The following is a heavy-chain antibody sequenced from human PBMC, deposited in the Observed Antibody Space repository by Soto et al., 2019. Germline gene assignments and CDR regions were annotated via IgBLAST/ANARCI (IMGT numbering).Heavy chain of an antibody. Sequence: QVQLVESGGGVVQPGRSLRLSCAASGFTFSSYGMHWVRQAPGKGLEWVAVISYDGSNKYYADSVKGRFTISRDNSKNTLYLQMNSLRAEDTAVYYCAKGPSLNSPESYWGQGTLVTVSS. CDR1: GFTFSSYG. V-gene: IGHV3-30*18. J-gene: IGHJ4*02. CDR3: AKGPSLNSPESY. CDR2: ISYDGSNK.